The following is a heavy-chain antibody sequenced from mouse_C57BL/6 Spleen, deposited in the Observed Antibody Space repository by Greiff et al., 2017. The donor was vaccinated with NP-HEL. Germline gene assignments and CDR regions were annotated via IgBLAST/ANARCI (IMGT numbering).Heavy chain of an antibody. J-gene: IGHJ2*01. CDR2: IDPENGDT. CDR1: GFNIKDDY. V-gene: IGHV14-4*01. Sequence: EVQLQQSGAELVRPGASVKLSCTASGFNIKDDYMHWVKQRPEQGLEWIGWIDPENGDTEYASKFQGKATITADTSSNTAYLQLSSLTSEDTAVYYWLKGYFDYWGQGTTLTVSS. D-gene: IGHD1-3*01. CDR3: LKGYFDY.